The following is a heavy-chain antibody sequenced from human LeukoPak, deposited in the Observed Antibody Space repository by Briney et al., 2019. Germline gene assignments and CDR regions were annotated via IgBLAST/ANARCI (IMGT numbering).Heavy chain of an antibody. CDR3: ARSQPVYCSSTSCQGYAMDV. CDR2: IWYDGSNK. V-gene: IGHV3-33*01. CDR1: GFTFSSYG. Sequence: GGSLRLSCAASGFTFSSYGMHWVRQAPGKGLEWVAVIWYDGSNKYYADSVKGRFTISRDNSKNTLYLQMNSLRAEDTAVYYCARSQPVYCSSTSCQGYAMDVWGQGTTVTVSS. D-gene: IGHD2-2*01. J-gene: IGHJ6*02.